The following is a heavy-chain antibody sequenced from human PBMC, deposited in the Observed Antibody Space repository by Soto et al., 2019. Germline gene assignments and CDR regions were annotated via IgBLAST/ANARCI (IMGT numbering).Heavy chain of an antibody. CDR2: ALNDGSSK. J-gene: IGHJ4*02. D-gene: IGHD6-19*01. CDR3: VKDVGIAVALDS. V-gene: IGHV3-30*18. Sequence: QVQLVESGGRVAQPGRSLRLSCVGSGFTFRTSGMHWVRQAPGKGLEWVAVALNDGSSKFYADSVKGRFTISRDDSKNTLYLEMNRLRAEDTAVYYCVKDVGIAVALDSCGPGTLVTVSA. CDR1: GFTFRTSG.